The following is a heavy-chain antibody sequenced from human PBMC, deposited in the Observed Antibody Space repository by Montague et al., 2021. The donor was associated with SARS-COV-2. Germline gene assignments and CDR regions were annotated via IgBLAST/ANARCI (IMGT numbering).Heavy chain of an antibody. CDR2: GST. Sequence: GSTHYNPSLKSRVSISVDTSKNQLSLKLSSVTAADTAVDYCARAGLNDSIGYYGLDVLGQWTTVTVS. CDR3: ARAGLNDSIGYYGLDV. V-gene: IGHV4-30-2*05. J-gene: IGHJ6*02. D-gene: IGHD2-21*01.